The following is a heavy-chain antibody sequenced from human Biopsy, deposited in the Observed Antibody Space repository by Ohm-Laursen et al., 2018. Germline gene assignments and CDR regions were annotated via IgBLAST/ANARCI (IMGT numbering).Heavy chain of an antibody. CDR2: ISSGGTTI. Sequence: SLRLSCTAPGFPFSDYYMRWIRQAPGKGLEWVSYISSGGTTIYYADSVKGRLTISRDNAKNSLYLQMNSLRADDTAVYYCARDTRWSPYHMDVWGQGTTVTVSS. V-gene: IGHV3-11*01. D-gene: IGHD4-23*01. J-gene: IGHJ6*02. CDR3: ARDTRWSPYHMDV. CDR1: GFPFSDYY.